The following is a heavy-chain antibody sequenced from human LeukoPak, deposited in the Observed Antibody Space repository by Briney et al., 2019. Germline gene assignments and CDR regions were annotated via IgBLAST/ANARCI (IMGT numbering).Heavy chain of an antibody. CDR3: ARVRFGPGGELFDY. V-gene: IGHV4-4*07. Sequence: SETLSLTCTVSGGSISPYYWSWIRQPAGNGLEWIGRVYTCGTTNYNPSLKSRVTMSVDASKNQFSLKLPSVTAADTAVYFCARVRFGPGGELFDYWGQGTLVTVSS. D-gene: IGHD3-3*01. CDR1: GGSISPYY. CDR2: VYTCGTT. J-gene: IGHJ4*02.